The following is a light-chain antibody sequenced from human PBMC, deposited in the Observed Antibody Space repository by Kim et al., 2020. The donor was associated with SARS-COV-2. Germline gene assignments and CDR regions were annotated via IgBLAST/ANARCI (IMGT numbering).Light chain of an antibody. CDR2: GKN. V-gene: IGLV3-19*01. CDR1: SIRSYY. Sequence: VALGQTGRITCQGDSIRSYYATWYQPKPGQAPILVIYGKNNRPSGIPDRFSGSSSGNTASLTITGTQAGDEADYYCNSRDSNDNVVFGGGTKLTVL. J-gene: IGLJ2*01. CDR3: NSRDSNDNVV.